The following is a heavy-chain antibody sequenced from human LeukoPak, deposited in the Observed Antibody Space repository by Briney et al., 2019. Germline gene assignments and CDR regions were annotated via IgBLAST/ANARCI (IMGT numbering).Heavy chain of an antibody. CDR2: ISYDGSNK. J-gene: IGHJ4*02. CDR3: AKYAASRDYGFDY. CDR1: GFTFSSYG. D-gene: IGHD4-17*01. Sequence: PGGSLRLSCAASGFTFSSYGMHWVRQAPGKGLEWVAVISYDGSNKYYADSVKGRFTIPRDNSKNTLYLQMNSLRAEDTAVYYCAKYAASRDYGFDYWGQGTLVTVSS. V-gene: IGHV3-30*18.